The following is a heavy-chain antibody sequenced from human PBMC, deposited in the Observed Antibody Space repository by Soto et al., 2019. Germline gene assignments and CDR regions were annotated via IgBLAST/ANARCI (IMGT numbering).Heavy chain of an antibody. CDR3: ARDYGDYEVYYYYYGMDV. CDR1: GGTLSSYT. CDR2: IIPILGIA. D-gene: IGHD4-17*01. J-gene: IGHJ6*02. Sequence: QVQLVQSGAEVKKPGSSVKVSCKASGGTLSSYTISWVRQAPGQGLEWMGRIIPILGIANYAQKFQGRVTITADKSTSTAYMELSSLRSEDTAVYYCARDYGDYEVYYYYYGMDVWGQGTTVTVSS. V-gene: IGHV1-69*08.